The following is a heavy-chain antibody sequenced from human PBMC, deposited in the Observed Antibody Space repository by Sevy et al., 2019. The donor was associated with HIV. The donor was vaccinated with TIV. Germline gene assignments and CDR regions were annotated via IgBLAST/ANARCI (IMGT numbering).Heavy chain of an antibody. CDR1: GFIFNDYW. CDR2: IKQDGSEK. J-gene: IGHJ4*02. V-gene: IGHV3-7*01. Sequence: GGSLRLSCAASGFIFNDYWMSWVRQAPGKGLEWVANIKQDGSEKYYVDSVKGRFTISRDNAKNSLYLQMNSLRAEDTAVHYCARDASSPYGDYEGYYFDYWGQGNLVTVSS. D-gene: IGHD4-17*01. CDR3: ARDASSPYGDYEGYYFDY.